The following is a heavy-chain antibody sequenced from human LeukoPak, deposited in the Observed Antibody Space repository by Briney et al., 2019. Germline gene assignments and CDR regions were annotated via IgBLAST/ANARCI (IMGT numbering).Heavy chain of an antibody. J-gene: IGHJ4*02. CDR2: ISGSGGST. V-gene: IGHV3-23*01. D-gene: IGHD3-10*01. CDR3: AKDLYTYGSGSYYRFDY. Sequence: GGSLRLSCAASGFTFSGYAMSWVRQAPGKGLEWVSAISGSGGSTYYADSVKGRFTISRDNSKNTLYLQMNSLRAEDTAVYYCAKDLYTYGSGSYYRFDYWGQGTLVTVSS. CDR1: GFTFSGYA.